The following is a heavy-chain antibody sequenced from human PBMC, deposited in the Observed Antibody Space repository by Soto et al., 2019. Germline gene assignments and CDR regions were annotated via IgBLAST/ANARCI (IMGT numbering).Heavy chain of an antibody. V-gene: IGHV3-23*01. D-gene: IGHD3-10*01. CDR3: ATYPDPDYYGSDY. Sequence: PVGSLRLSCAASGFTFSSYAMSWVRQAPGKGLEWVSAISGSGGSTYYADSVKGRFTISRDNSKNTLYLQMNSLRAEDTAVYYCATYPDPDYYGSDYWGQGTLVTVSS. J-gene: IGHJ4*02. CDR2: ISGSGGST. CDR1: GFTFSSYA.